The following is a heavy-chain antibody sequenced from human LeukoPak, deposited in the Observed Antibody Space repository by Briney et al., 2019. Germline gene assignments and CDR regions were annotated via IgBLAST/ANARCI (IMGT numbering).Heavy chain of an antibody. Sequence: SETLSLTCAVYGGSFSGYYWSWIRQPPGKGLEWIGEINHSGSTNYNPSLKSRVTISVDTSKNQFSLKLSSVTAADTAVYYCARGSTDYDFWSGPSDYWGQGTLVTVSS. CDR1: GGSFSGYY. V-gene: IGHV4-34*01. CDR3: ARGSTDYDFWSGPSDY. J-gene: IGHJ4*02. D-gene: IGHD3-3*01. CDR2: INHSGST.